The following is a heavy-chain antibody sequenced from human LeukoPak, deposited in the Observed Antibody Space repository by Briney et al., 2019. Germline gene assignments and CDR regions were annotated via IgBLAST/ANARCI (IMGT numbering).Heavy chain of an antibody. CDR1: AFTFSSYA. Sequence: GGSLRLSCAPSAFTFSSYAMSWVRQAPGKGLEWVSAISGSGVSTYYADSVKGRFTVSRDNSKNTLYLQMNSLRAEDTAVYYCAKDISGSYYFDYWGQGTLVTVSS. CDR3: AKDISGSYYFDY. J-gene: IGHJ4*02. CDR2: ISGSGVST. V-gene: IGHV3-23*01. D-gene: IGHD1-26*01.